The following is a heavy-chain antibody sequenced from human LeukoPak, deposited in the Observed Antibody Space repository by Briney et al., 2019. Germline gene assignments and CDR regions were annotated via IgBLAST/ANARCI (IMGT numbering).Heavy chain of an antibody. V-gene: IGHV4-34*01. CDR3: ALLGYCSSTSCYTLEDY. J-gene: IGHJ4*02. CDR2: INHSGST. D-gene: IGHD2-2*02. Sequence: PSETLSLTCAVYGGSFSSYYWSWIRQPPGKGLEWIGEINHSGSTNYNPSLKSRVTISVDTSKNQFSLKLSSVTAADTAVYYCALLGYCSSTSCYTLEDYWGQGALVTVSS. CDR1: GGSFSSYY.